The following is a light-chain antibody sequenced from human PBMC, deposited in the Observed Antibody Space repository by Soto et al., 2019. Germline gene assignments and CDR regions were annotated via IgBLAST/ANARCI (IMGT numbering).Light chain of an antibody. CDR1: QTISSW. CDR2: KAS. CDR3: QHYNSYSEA. J-gene: IGKJ1*01. V-gene: IGKV1-5*03. Sequence: DIKITQSPSTLSGRVGDRDTITCLASQTISSWLAWYQQKPGKAPKLLIYKASTLKSGVPSRFSGSGSGTEFTLTISSLQPDDFATYYCQHYNSYSEALGQGTKVDI.